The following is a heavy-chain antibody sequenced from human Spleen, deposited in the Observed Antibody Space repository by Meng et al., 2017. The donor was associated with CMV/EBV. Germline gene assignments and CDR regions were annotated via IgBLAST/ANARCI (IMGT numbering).Heavy chain of an antibody. CDR2: ISSSSSTI. Sequence: GGSLRLSCAASGFTFSSYSMNWVRQAPGKGLEWVSYISSSSSTIYYADSVKGRFTISRDNSKNTLYLQMNSLRPEDTGVYYCAKQGGGYSDYYYYGMDVWGQGTSVTVSS. V-gene: IGHV3-48*01. CDR1: GFTFSSYS. D-gene: IGHD1-26*01. J-gene: IGHJ6*02. CDR3: AKQGGGYSDYYYYGMDV.